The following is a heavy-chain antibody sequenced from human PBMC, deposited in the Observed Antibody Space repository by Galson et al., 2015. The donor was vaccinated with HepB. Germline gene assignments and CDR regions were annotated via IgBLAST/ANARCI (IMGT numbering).Heavy chain of an antibody. CDR1: GFTFSSYG. J-gene: IGHJ6*02. V-gene: IGHV3-30*03. Sequence: SLRLSCAASGFTFSSYGMHWVRQAPGKGLEWVAVISYDGSNKYYADSVKGRFTISRDNSKNTLHLQMNSLRAEDTAVYYCARVVYGMDVWGLGTTVTVSS. CDR2: ISYDGSNK. CDR3: ARVVYGMDV.